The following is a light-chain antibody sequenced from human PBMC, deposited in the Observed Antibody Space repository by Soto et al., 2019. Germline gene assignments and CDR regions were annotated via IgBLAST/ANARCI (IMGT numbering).Light chain of an antibody. Sequence: QSVLTQPPSASGSPGQSVTISCTGTSSDVGGYNYVSWYQQHPGKAPTVIIYEVSKRPSGVPDRFSGSKSGSTASLTVSGLQAEDEADYYCSSYAVTNIFVFGTGTKVTGL. V-gene: IGLV2-8*01. CDR2: EVS. CDR3: SSYAVTNIFV. CDR1: SSDVGGYNY. J-gene: IGLJ1*01.